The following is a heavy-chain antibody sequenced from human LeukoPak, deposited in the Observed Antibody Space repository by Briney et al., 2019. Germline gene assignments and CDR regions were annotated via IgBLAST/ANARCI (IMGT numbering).Heavy chain of an antibody. Sequence: SETLSLTCTVSGASIRSGDYYWSWIRQPPGKGLEWIGYIYDSGSTYYNPSLKSRITISVDTSENRFSLKLSSVTATDTAVYYCARDCSGGSCYGAFDIWGQGTVVTVSS. J-gene: IGHJ3*02. CDR2: IYDSGST. CDR3: ARDCSGGSCYGAFDI. CDR1: GASIRSGDYY. D-gene: IGHD2-15*01. V-gene: IGHV4-30-4*01.